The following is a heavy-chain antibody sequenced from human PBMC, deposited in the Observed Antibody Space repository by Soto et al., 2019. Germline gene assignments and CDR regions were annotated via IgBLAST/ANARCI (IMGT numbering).Heavy chain of an antibody. CDR1: GFTFSNAW. CDR2: IKSKTDGGTT. J-gene: IGHJ5*02. D-gene: IGHD3-22*01. V-gene: IGHV3-15*01. Sequence: EVQLMESGGGLVEPGGSLRLSCTASGFTFSNAWMTWVRQAPGKGLEWVGRIKSKTDGGTTDYAAPVKGRFTISRDDSKNTMYLQMNSLKTEDTAVYYCTIPRGPMIRPWGQGTLVTVSS. CDR3: TIPRGPMIRP.